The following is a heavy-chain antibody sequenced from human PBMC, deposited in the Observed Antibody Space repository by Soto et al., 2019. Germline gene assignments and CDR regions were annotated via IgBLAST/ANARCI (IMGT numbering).Heavy chain of an antibody. D-gene: IGHD2-15*01. V-gene: IGHV3-23*01. CDR1: GFTFSSYA. CDR3: AKARSVVVVAATTFSY. Sequence: GGSLRLSCAASGFTFSSYAMSWVRQAPGKGLEWVSAISGSGGSTYYADSVKGRFTISRDNSKNTLYLQMNSLRAEETAVYYCAKARSVVVVAATTFSYWGQGTLVTVSS. CDR2: ISGSGGST. J-gene: IGHJ4*02.